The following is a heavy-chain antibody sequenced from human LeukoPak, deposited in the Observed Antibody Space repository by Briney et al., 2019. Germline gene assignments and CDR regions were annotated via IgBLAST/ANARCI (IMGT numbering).Heavy chain of an antibody. CDR3: ARATGPGDAFDY. V-gene: IGHV4-38-2*02. J-gene: IGHJ4*02. Sequence: TSETLSLTCTVSGYSISSGYYWGWIRQPPGKGLEWIGSIYHSGSTYYNPSLKSRVTISVDTSKNQFSLKLSSVTAADTAVYYCARATGPGDAFDYWGQGTLVTVSS. D-gene: IGHD3-10*01. CDR1: GYSISSGYY. CDR2: IYHSGST.